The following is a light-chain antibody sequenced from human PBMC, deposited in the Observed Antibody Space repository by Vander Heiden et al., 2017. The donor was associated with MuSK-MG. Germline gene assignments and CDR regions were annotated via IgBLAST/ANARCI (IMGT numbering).Light chain of an antibody. CDR3: QSYDSSNHGV. V-gene: IGLV6-57*01. CDR1: SGSIASNY. CDR2: EDN. J-gene: IGLJ1*01. Sequence: NFMLTQPHSVSESPGKTVTISCTRSSGSIASNYVQWYQQRPRSSPTTVIYEDNQRPSGVPDRFSGSIDSSSNSASLTISGLKTEDEADYYCQSYDSSNHGVFGTGTKVTVL.